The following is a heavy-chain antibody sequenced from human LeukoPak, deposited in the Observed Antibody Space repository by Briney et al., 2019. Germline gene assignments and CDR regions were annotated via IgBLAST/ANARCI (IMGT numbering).Heavy chain of an antibody. CDR3: ARDIVSGSGSLDY. J-gene: IGHJ4*02. V-gene: IGHV3-74*01. Sequence: PGGSLRLSCAASRFSFSNNWMQWDRSAPGKGLVWVSRVKSDGSNPSYADSVKGRFTISRDNAENMLYLQMNTLGAEDTAVYFCARDIVSGSGSLDYWGQGTLVTVSS. D-gene: IGHD3-10*01. CDR2: VKSDGSNP. CDR1: RFSFSNNW.